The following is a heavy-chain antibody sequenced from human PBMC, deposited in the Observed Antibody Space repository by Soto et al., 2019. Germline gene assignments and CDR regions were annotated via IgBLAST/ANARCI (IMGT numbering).Heavy chain of an antibody. V-gene: IGHV4-30-2*01. D-gene: IGHD3-16*01. CDR2: IYDNGNT. CDR3: ARVGGWFDP. CDR1: GGSLSSGGYS. Sequence: QLQLQESGSGLVKPSQTLSLTCAVSGGSLSSGGYSWNWIRQPPGKALEWIGYIYDNGNTYYNPSPKSRVTKSVARSKNQFSPTLTSVTAAATAVYFCARVGGWFDPWGQWTLVTVSA. J-gene: IGHJ5*02.